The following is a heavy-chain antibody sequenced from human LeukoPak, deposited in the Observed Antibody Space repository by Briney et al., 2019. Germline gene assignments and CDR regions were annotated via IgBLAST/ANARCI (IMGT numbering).Heavy chain of an antibody. V-gene: IGHV3-21*01. D-gene: IGHD3-22*01. CDR3: ARDSGSNYYDSSGSRYYFDY. CDR1: GSTFSSYS. J-gene: IGHJ4*02. CDR2: ISSSSSYI. Sequence: GGSLRLSCAASGSTFSSYSMNWDRQAPGKGLEWVSSISSSSSYIYYADSVKGRFTISRDNAKNSLYLQMNSLRAEDTAVYYCARDSGSNYYDSSGSRYYFDYWGQGTLVTVSS.